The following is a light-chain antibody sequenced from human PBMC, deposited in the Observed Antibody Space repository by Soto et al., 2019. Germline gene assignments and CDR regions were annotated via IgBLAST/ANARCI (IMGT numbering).Light chain of an antibody. V-gene: IGKV1-9*01. Sequence: DIQLTQSPSFLSASVGDRVTITCRASQGISSYLAWYKKKPGRAPNLLIYAPSTLQAGVPSRLSGSGSGTEFTLTISSMQPDDFTTYSCLQLTYYPLTFVGGTKVEIK. J-gene: IGKJ4*01. CDR1: QGISSY. CDR3: LQLTYYPLT. CDR2: APS.